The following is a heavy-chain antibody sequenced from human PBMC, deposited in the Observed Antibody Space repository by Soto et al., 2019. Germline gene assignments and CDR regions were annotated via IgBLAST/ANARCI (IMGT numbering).Heavy chain of an antibody. V-gene: IGHV4-39*01. CDR3: ARHEGYNYGAPSGAFDI. J-gene: IGHJ3*02. CDR2: IYYSGNS. D-gene: IGHD5-18*01. CDR1: GASINTNDHY. Sequence: PSETLSLTCTVSGASINTNDHYWAWIRRPPGKGLEWLGSIYYSGNSYYTPSLKSRVAISVDTSKNKFSLKLRSVTAPDTAVYYCARHEGYNYGAPSGAFDIWGPGTMVTVSS.